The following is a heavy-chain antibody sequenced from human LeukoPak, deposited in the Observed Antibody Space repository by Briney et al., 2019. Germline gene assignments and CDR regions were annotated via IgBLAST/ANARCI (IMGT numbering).Heavy chain of an antibody. V-gene: IGHV3-23*01. J-gene: IGHJ4*02. D-gene: IGHD3-22*01. CDR2: ISGSGGST. CDR1: GFTFSSYA. Sequence: GGSLRLSCAASGFTFSSYAMSWVRQAPGKGLEWVSAISGSGGSTYYADSVKGRFTISRDNSKNTLYLQMNSLRAEDTAVYYCAKLKAGADSSGPRHFDYWGQGTLVTVSS. CDR3: AKLKAGADSSGPRHFDY.